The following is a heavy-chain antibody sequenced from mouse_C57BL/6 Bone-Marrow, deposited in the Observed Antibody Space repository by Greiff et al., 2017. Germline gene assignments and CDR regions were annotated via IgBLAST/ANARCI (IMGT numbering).Heavy chain of an antibody. V-gene: IGHV1-81*01. J-gene: IGHJ3*01. CDR2: IYPRSGNT. CDR3: ASKGARGLVAY. CDR1: GYTFTSYG. Sequence: QVQLQQSGAELARPGASVKLSCKASGYTFTSYGISWVKQSTGQGLEWIGEIYPRSGNTYYNEKFKGKATLTADKSSSTAYMELRILTSEDSAVYFCASKGARGLVAYWGQGTLVTVSA. D-gene: IGHD1-1*02.